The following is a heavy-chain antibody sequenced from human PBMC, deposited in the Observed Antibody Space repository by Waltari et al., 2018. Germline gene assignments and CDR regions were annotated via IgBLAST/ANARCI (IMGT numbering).Heavy chain of an antibody. CDR2: IYTSGST. CDR3: ARDRKAFDI. V-gene: IGHV4-4*07. CDR1: GGSISSSC. J-gene: IGHJ3*02. Sequence: QVQLQESGPRLVQPSETLSLPRPVSGGSISSSCWSWIRQPAGKGLEWIGRIYTSGSTNYNPSLKSRVTMSVDTSKNQFSLKLSSVTAADTAVYYCARDRKAFDIWGQGTMVTVSS.